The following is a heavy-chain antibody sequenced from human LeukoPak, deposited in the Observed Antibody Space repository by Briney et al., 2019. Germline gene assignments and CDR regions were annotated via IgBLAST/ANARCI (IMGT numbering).Heavy chain of an antibody. Sequence: GGSLRLSCAASGFTFSTYSMNWVRRAPGKGLEWVSYVSSSSSPIYYADSVKGRFTISRDNAKNSLYLQMNSLRAEDTAVYYCARGRTTTVTSFPYYFDSWGQGTLVTVSS. CDR2: VSSSSSPI. V-gene: IGHV3-48*01. CDR1: GFTFSTYS. J-gene: IGHJ4*02. CDR3: ARGRTTTVTSFPYYFDS. D-gene: IGHD4-17*01.